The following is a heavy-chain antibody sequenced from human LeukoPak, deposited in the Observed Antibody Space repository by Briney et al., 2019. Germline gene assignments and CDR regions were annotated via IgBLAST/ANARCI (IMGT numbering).Heavy chain of an antibody. CDR2: INYGGTT. D-gene: IGHD3-10*01. CDR1: GGSISSSNYY. CDR3: ARYVVSGSGRFYFDY. Sequence: SETLSLTCTVSGGSISSSNYYWSRIRQPPGRELEWIASINYGGTTYYNPSLKSRVTISVDTSKNQFSLRLSSVTAADTAVYLCARYVVSGSGRFYFDYWGQGSLVTVSS. V-gene: IGHV4-39*01. J-gene: IGHJ4*02.